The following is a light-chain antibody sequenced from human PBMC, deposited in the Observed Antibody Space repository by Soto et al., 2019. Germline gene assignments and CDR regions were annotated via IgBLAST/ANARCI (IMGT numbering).Light chain of an antibody. Sequence: EIVLTQSPGTLSLSPGERATLSCRASQSVSYSYLAWYQQKPGQAPRLLIYGASTRATGIPDRFSGSGSGTDFTLTITRLAPEDFAVYYCQQYGSSPLITFGPGTKVDIK. CDR3: QQYGSSPLIT. CDR2: GAS. CDR1: QSVSYSY. V-gene: IGKV3-20*01. J-gene: IGKJ3*01.